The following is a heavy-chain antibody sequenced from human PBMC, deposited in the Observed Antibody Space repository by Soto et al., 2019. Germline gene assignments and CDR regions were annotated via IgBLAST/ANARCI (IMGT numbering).Heavy chain of an antibody. CDR2: IWYDGSNK. CDR1: GFTFSSYG. V-gene: IGHV3-33*01. D-gene: IGHD4-4*01. CDR3: ARDSLWSNSYYFDY. J-gene: IGHJ4*02. Sequence: QPGGSLRLSCAASGFTFSSYGMHWVRQAPGKGLEWVAVIWYDGSNKYYADSVKGRFTISRDNSKNTLYLQMNSLRAEDTAVYYCARDSLWSNSYYFDYWGQGTLVTVSS.